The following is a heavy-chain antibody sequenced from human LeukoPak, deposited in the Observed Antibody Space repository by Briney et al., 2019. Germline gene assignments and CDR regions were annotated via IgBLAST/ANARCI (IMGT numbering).Heavy chain of an antibody. CDR3: ARPTVCDGGECSYFDH. J-gene: IGHJ4*02. V-gene: IGHV4-59*08. CDR1: GGSITSYF. Sequence: PSETLSLTCHVSGGSITSYFWSWIRQSPGKGLEWIGFFYDSGSTNYNPSLEGRVTISMDPSKNQLSLKLTAVSAADTAVYYCARPTVCDGGECSYFDHWGQGTLVTVSS. D-gene: IGHD2-21*01. CDR2: FYDSGST.